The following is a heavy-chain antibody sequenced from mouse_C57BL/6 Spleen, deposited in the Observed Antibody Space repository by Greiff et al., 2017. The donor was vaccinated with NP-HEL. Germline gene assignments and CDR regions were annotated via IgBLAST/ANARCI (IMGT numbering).Heavy chain of an antibody. CDR3: ARGVSRLDYDFFDY. Sequence: VQLQQSGPELVKPGASVKMSCKASGYTFTDYNMHWVKQSHGKSLEWIGYINPSNGGTSYNQKFKGKATLTVNKSSSTAYMELRSLTSEDSAVYYCARGVSRLDYDFFDYWGQGTTLTVSS. J-gene: IGHJ2*01. CDR2: INPSNGGT. CDR1: GYTFTDYN. D-gene: IGHD2-4*01. V-gene: IGHV1-22*01.